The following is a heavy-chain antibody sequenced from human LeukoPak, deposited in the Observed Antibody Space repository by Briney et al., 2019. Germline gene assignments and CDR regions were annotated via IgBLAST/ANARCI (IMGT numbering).Heavy chain of an antibody. CDR2: ISSSSSYI. CDR1: GFTFSSYS. Sequence: GGSLRLSCAASGFTFSSYSMNWVRQAPGKGLEWVSSISSSSSYIYYADSVKGRFTISRDNAKNSLYLQMNSLRAEDTAVYYCTKEAAYGDSPNWFDPWGQGTLVTVSS. J-gene: IGHJ5*02. CDR3: TKEAAYGDSPNWFDP. V-gene: IGHV3-21*01. D-gene: IGHD4-17*01.